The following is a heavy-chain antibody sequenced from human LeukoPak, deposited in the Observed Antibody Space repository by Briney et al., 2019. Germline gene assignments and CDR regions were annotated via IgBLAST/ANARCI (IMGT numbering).Heavy chain of an antibody. CDR3: ARRIAAAGANYYYYGMDV. D-gene: IGHD6-13*01. J-gene: IGHJ6*02. CDR2: INAGNGNT. Sequence: ASVKVSCKASGYTFTSYAMHWVRQAPGQRLEWMGWINAGNGNTKYSQKFQGRVTITRDTSASTAYMELSSLRSEDTAVYYCARRIAAAGANYYYYGMDVWGQGTTVTVSS. V-gene: IGHV1-3*01. CDR1: GYTFTSYA.